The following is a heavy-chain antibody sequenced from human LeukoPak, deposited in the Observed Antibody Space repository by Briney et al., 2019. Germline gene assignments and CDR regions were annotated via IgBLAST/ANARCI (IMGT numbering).Heavy chain of an antibody. D-gene: IGHD3-22*01. V-gene: IGHV4-59*01. J-gene: IGHJ3*02. CDR2: IYYSGST. Sequence: TSSETLSLTCTVSGGSIGSYYWSWIRQPPGKGLEWIGYIYYSGSTNYNPSLKSRVTISVDTSKNQFSLKLSSVTAADTAVYYCARGYYFQGAFDIWGQGTMVTVSS. CDR3: ARGYYFQGAFDI. CDR1: GGSIGSYY.